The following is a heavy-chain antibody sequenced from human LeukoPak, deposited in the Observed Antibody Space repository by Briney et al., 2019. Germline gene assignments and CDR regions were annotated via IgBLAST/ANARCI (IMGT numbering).Heavy chain of an antibody. J-gene: IGHJ5*02. CDR1: GYTFTSYG. CDR3: ARPLMYYYGSETYFWFDP. CDR2: IKQDGTEK. V-gene: IGHV3-7*02. Sequence: GASVKVSCKASGYTFTSYGISWVRQAPGQGLEWVANIKQDGTEKYYVDSVKGRFTISRDNAKNSLSLQMNNLRAEDTAVYYCARPLMYYYGSETYFWFDPWGQGTLVTVSS. D-gene: IGHD3-10*01.